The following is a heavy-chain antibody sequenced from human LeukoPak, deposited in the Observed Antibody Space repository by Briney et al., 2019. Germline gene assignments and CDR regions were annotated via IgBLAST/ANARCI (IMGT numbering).Heavy chain of an antibody. CDR1: GGTFSSYA. CDR2: IIPILGVA. J-gene: IGHJ3*02. D-gene: IGHD4-17*01. Sequence: SVKVSCKASGGTFSSYAISWVRQAPGQGLEWMGRIIPILGVANYAQKFQGRVTITADKSTSTAYVELSSLRSEDTAVYYCARGAYDYGDYVGSDAFDIWGQGTMVTVSS. CDR3: ARGAYDYGDYVGSDAFDI. V-gene: IGHV1-69*04.